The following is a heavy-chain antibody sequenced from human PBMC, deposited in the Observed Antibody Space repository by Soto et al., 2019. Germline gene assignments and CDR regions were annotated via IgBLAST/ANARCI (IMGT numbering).Heavy chain of an antibody. CDR2: IYHSGGT. J-gene: IGHJ5*02. CDR1: GASITGYNW. Sequence: VQLQESGPGLVKPSGTLSLTCAVSGASITGYNWWTWVRQPPGEGLEWIGEIYHSGGTSYNPSLKSRVTMSVDKANNHFSLNLRSVTAADTAVYYCVRGIVVPARRFDPWGQGIPVTVSS. V-gene: IGHV4-4*02. CDR3: VRGIVVPARRFDP. D-gene: IGHD2-2*01.